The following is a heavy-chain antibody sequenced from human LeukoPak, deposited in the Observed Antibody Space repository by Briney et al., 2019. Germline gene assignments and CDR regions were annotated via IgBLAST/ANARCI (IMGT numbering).Heavy chain of an antibody. V-gene: IGHV3-66*01. D-gene: IGHD6-13*01. J-gene: IGHJ6*02. CDR1: GFTVSSNY. CDR3: ARDQGAAAAGTYYYYYGMDV. Sequence: PGGSLGLSCAASGFTVSSNYMSWVRQAPGKGLEWVSVIYSGGSTYYADSVKGRFTISRDNSKNTLYLQMNSLRAEDTAVYYCARDQGAAAAGTYYYYYGMDVWGQGTTVTVSS. CDR2: IYSGGST.